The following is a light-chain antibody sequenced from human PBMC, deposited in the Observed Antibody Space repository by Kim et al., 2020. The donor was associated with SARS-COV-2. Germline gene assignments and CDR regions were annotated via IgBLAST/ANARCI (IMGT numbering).Light chain of an antibody. CDR2: EVT. CDR1: NSDVLRVDY. J-gene: IGLJ2*01. V-gene: IGLV2-8*01. Sequence: ISCTXANSDVLRVDYVSWFQXHPGKAPTLMIYEVTQRPSGIPDRFSGSKSGNTASLTVSGLQVDXEAHYYCTSYAGSNNFLFGGGTQLTVL. CDR3: TSYAGSNNFL.